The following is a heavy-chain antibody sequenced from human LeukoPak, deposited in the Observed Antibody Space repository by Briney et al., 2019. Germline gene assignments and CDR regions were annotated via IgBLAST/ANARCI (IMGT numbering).Heavy chain of an antibody. CDR1: GFTFSDYY. CDR2: ISSSGSTI. CDR3: ARDSQVPAAAYYYYYYMDV. D-gene: IGHD2-2*01. Sequence: GGSLRLSCAASGFTFSDYYMSWIRQAPGKGLEWVSYISSSGSTIYYADSVKGRFTISRDNAKNSLYLQMNSLRAEDTAVYYCARDSQVPAAAYYYYYYMDVWGKGTTVTVSS. J-gene: IGHJ6*03. V-gene: IGHV3-11*01.